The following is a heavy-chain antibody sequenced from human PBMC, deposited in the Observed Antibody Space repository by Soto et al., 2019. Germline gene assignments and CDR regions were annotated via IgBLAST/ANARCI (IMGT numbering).Heavy chain of an antibody. CDR2: ISYSGST. D-gene: IGHD2-15*01. Sequence: PSETLSLTCTVSGGSMSSYYWTWLRQSPGRGLAWIGYISYSGSTYYNPFLKSRVTISADTSKHQFSLRMNSMIAADTAVYYCARADPDASVGYWGQGTLVTVSS. CDR1: GGSMSSYY. J-gene: IGHJ4*02. V-gene: IGHV4-59*01. CDR3: ARADPDASVGY.